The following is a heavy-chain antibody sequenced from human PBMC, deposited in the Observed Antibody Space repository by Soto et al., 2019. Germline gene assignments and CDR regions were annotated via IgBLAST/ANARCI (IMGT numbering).Heavy chain of an antibody. CDR2: ISDRGDN. CDR1: GISITSSY. V-gene: IGHV4-4*08. Sequence: QVQLQESGPGLVKPSETLSLTCTVSGISITSSYWNWFRQSPGKGLEWMGQISDRGDNNYNPPIESHITISTDTSKNQVSMTLTAVNAADATVYFSARGRHWFGPWGQGTLVTVSS. J-gene: IGHJ5*02. CDR3: ARGRHWFGP.